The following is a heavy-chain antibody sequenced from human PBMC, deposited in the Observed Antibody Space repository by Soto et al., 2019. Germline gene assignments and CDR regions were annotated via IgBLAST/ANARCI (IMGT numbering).Heavy chain of an antibody. CDR3: ERDEGSSSWRKNKNWFDP. J-gene: IGHJ5*02. CDR1: GYTFTSYG. Sequence: GASVKVSCKASGYTFTSYGISWVRQAPGQGLEWMRWISAYNSNTNYAQKLQGRVTMTTDTSTSTAYKELRSLRSDDTAVNNYERDEGSSSWRKNKNWFDPWGQGTMVTVSS. V-gene: IGHV1-18*01. D-gene: IGHD6-13*01. CDR2: ISAYNSNT.